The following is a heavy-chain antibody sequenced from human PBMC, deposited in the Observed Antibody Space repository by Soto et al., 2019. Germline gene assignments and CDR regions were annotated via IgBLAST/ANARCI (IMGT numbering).Heavy chain of an antibody. D-gene: IGHD6-25*01. CDR2: ISAYNGNT. J-gene: IGHJ5*02. CDR3: ARDTDVEQRLPRWFDP. V-gene: IGHV1-18*01. CDR1: GYTFTSYG. Sequence: ASVKVSCRASGYTFTSYGISWVRQAPGQGLEWMGWISAYNGNTNYAQKLQGRVTMTTDTSTSTAYMELRSLRSDDTAVYYCARDTDVEQRLPRWFDPFGQGTLVTFSS.